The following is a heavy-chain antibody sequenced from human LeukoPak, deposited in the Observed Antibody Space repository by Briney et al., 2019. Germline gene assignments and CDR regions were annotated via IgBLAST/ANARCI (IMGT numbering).Heavy chain of an antibody. CDR3: ARSRFADAFDI. V-gene: IGHV3-74*01. CDR1: GFTFGSYW. CDR2: INTDGSSI. D-gene: IGHD3-3*01. Sequence: PGGSLRLSCAASGFTFGSYWMHWVRQAPGKGLVWVSRINTDGSSISYADSVKGRFTISRDNAKNTLYLQMNSLRAEDTAVYYCARSRFADAFDIWGQGTMVTVSS. J-gene: IGHJ3*02.